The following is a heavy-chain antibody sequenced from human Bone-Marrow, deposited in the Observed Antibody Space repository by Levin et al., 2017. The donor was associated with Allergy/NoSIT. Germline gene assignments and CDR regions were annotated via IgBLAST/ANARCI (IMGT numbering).Heavy chain of an antibody. V-gene: IGHV3-7*01. CDR3: ARGCSSNSGSGWFDP. J-gene: IGHJ5*02. D-gene: IGHD2-2*01. Sequence: GGSLRLSCAASGFTFSSYWMSWVRQAPGKGLEWVANIKQDGSEKYYVDSLKGRFTISRDNAKNSLYLKVKSLRAEDTALYYGARGCSSNSGSGWFDPWGQGTLVTVSS. CDR1: GFTFSSYW. CDR2: IKQDGSEK.